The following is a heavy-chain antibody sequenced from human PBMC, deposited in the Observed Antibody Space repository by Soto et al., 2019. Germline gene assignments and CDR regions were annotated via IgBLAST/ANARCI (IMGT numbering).Heavy chain of an antibody. J-gene: IGHJ4*02. CDR3: ARGRAGYGGNLDC. Sequence: EVQLVESGGGLVQPGGSLRLSCAASGFTFSYNSMNWVRQAPGKGLEWVSYINSGSSSIYYADSVKGRFTISRDNAKNSLYLQMNSRRDEDTAVYFCARGRAGYGGNLDCWGQGTLVTVSS. CDR2: INSGSSSI. V-gene: IGHV3-48*02. D-gene: IGHD5-12*01. CDR1: GFTFSYNS.